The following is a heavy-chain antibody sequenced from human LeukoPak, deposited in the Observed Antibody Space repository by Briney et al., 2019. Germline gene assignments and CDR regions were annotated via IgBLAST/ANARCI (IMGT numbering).Heavy chain of an antibody. CDR1: GYSFTSYW. Sequence: GESLKISCKGSGYSFTSYWIGWVRQMPGKGLEWMGILYPGDSDTRYSPSFQGQVTISADKSISTAYLQWSSLKASDTAMYYCARHARDREVYNWFDHWGQGTLVTVSS. D-gene: IGHD2-8*01. CDR2: LYPGDSDT. J-gene: IGHJ5*02. CDR3: ARHARDREVYNWFDH. V-gene: IGHV5-51*01.